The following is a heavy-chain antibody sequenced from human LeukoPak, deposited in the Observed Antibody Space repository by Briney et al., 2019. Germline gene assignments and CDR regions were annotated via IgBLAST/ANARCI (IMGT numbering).Heavy chain of an antibody. D-gene: IGHD5-12*01. J-gene: IGHJ4*02. CDR2: IYYSGST. Sequence: SETLSLTCTVSGGSISSYYWSWIRQPPGKGLEWIGYIYYSGSTNYNPSLKSRVTISVDTSKNQFSLKLSSVTAADTAVYYCARDHAHSGYDYWGQGTLVTVSS. CDR3: ARDHAHSGYDY. CDR1: GGSISSYY. V-gene: IGHV4-59*12.